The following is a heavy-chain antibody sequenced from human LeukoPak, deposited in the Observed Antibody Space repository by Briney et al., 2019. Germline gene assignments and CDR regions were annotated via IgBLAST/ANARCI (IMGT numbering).Heavy chain of an antibody. CDR3: ARGSESSGWYWGKGANDY. CDR1: GGTFSSYA. V-gene: IGHV1-69*13. D-gene: IGHD6-19*01. CDR2: IIPIFGTA. J-gene: IGHJ4*02. Sequence: GASVKVSCKASGGTFSSYAISWVRQAPGQGLEWMGGIIPIFGTANYAQKFQGRVAITADESTSTAYMELSSLRSDDTAVYYCARGSESSGWYWGKGANDYWGQGTLVTVSS.